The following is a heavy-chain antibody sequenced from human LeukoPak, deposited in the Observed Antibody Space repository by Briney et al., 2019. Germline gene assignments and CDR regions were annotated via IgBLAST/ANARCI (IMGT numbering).Heavy chain of an antibody. CDR1: GYTFINSG. J-gene: IGHJ4*02. CDR2: ISAYNGNT. Sequence: ASVKVSCKASGYTFINSGITWVRQAPGQGLEWMGWISAYNGNTNYAQKLQGRVTMTTDTSTSTAYMELRSLRSDDTAVYYCARADIAAAPTPFDYWGQGTLVTVSS. V-gene: IGHV1-18*04. CDR3: ARADIAAAPTPFDY. D-gene: IGHD6-13*01.